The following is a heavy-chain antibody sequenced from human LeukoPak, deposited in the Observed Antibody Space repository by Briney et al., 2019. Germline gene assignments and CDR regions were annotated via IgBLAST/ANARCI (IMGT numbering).Heavy chain of an antibody. J-gene: IGHJ3*02. CDR2: IGTAGDT. CDR3: ARGKAGAFDI. V-gene: IGHV3-13*01. Sequence: GGSLRLSCAASGFTFSSYDMHWVRQATGKGLEWVSAIGTAGDTYYPGSVKGRFTISRENAKNSSYLQMNRLRAGDTAVYYCARGKAGAFDIWGQGTMVTVSS. CDR1: GFTFSSYD.